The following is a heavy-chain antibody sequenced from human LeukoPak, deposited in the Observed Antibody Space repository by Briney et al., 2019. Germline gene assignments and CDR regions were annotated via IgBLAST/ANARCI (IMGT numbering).Heavy chain of an antibody. CDR3: ARETIIRYFDWLSAYYYYMDV. Sequence: SETLSLTCTVSGGSISSYYWSWIRLPAGKGLEWIGRIYTSGSTYYNPSLKSRVTISVDTSKNQFSLKLSSVTAADMAVYYCARETIIRYFDWLSAYYYYMDVWGKGTTVTVSS. V-gene: IGHV4-4*07. D-gene: IGHD3-9*01. J-gene: IGHJ6*03. CDR1: GGSISSYY. CDR2: IYTSGST.